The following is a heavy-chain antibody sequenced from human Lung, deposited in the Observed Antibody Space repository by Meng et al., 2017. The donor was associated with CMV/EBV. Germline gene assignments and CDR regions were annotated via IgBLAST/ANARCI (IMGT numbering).Heavy chain of an antibody. CDR1: GGSFSGYY. CDR3: ARATYYDFWRGYPYFDY. V-gene: IGHV4-34*01. D-gene: IGHD3-3*01. Sequence: SXTXSLXCAVYGGSFSGYYWSWIRKPPGKGLEWIGEINHSGSTNYNPSLKSRVTISVDTSKNKFSLKLSSVTAADTGVYYCARATYYDFWRGYPYFDYWGQGXLVTVSS. CDR2: INHSGST. J-gene: IGHJ4*01.